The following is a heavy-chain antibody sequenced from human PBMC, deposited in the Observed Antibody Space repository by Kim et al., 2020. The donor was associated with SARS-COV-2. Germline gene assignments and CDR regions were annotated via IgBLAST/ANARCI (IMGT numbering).Heavy chain of an antibody. CDR1: GESITRVGYY. Sequence: SETLSLTCTVSGESITRVGYYWGWVRQQPVKGLEWIGYIFYTGSTVYNPSLKSRGSISVDPSENQFSLKLSSVTTADTALYYCASYSVSSGVFDYLDGGT. J-gene: IGHJ4*02. CDR3: ASYSVSSGVFDY. CDR2: IFYTGST. V-gene: IGHV4-31*03. D-gene: IGHD3-22*01.